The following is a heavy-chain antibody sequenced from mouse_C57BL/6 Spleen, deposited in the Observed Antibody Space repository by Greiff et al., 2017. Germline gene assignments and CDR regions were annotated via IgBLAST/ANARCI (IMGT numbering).Heavy chain of an antibody. Sequence: QVQLQQSGPGLVQPSQSLSITCTVSGFSLTSYGVHWVRQSPGKGLEWLGVIWSGGSTDYNAAFISRLSISKDNSKSQVFFKMNSLQADDTAIYYCARKGIYYGSSYGYAMDYWGQGTSVTVSS. D-gene: IGHD1-1*01. J-gene: IGHJ4*01. CDR2: IWSGGST. V-gene: IGHV2-2*01. CDR1: GFSLTSYG. CDR3: ARKGIYYGSSYGYAMDY.